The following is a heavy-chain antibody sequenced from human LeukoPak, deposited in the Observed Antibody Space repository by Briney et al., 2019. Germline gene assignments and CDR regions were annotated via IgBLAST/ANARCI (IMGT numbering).Heavy chain of an antibody. D-gene: IGHD1-26*01. CDR3: AKGVRDKYDGIYDAFDI. Sequence: GGSLRLSCAASGFTFDDYAMHWVRQAPGKGLEWVSGISWNSGSIGYADSVRGRFTISRDNAKNSLYLQMNSLRAEDTALYYCAKGVRDKYDGIYDAFDIWGRGTMVTVSS. V-gene: IGHV3-9*01. J-gene: IGHJ3*02. CDR2: ISWNSGSI. CDR1: GFTFDDYA.